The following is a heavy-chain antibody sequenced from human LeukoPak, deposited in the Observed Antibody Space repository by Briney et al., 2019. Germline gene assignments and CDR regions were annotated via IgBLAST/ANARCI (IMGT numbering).Heavy chain of an antibody. CDR2: ISNDGTIQ. CDR3: ARGLEGTVVDY. Sequence: GGSLRLSCAASGFTFRAYAMHWVRQAPGKGLEWLAVISNDGTIQYYADSVKGRFTISRDNSKNTLYLQMGSLRAEDMAVYYCARGLEGTVVDYWGQGTLVTVSS. CDR1: GFTFRAYA. D-gene: IGHD2-21*01. V-gene: IGHV3-30*14. J-gene: IGHJ4*02.